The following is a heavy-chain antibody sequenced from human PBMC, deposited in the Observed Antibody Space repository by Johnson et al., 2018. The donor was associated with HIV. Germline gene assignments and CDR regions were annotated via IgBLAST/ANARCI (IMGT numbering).Heavy chain of an antibody. CDR2: IWYDGSNK. CDR1: GFTFSSYG. V-gene: IGHV3-30*19. J-gene: IGHJ3*02. CDR3: AREAGTAFDI. Sequence: QVQLVESGGGVVQPGGSLRLSCAASGFTFSSYGMHWFRQAPGKGLEWVAVIWYDGSNKYYADSVKGRFTISRDNSKNTLYLQMNSLRAEDTAVYYCAREAGTAFDIWGQGTMVTVSS.